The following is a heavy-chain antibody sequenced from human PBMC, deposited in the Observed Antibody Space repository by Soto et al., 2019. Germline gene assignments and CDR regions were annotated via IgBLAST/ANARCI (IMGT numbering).Heavy chain of an antibody. CDR2: INSDGSST. J-gene: IGHJ4*02. V-gene: IGHV3-74*01. CDR1: GVAFSSYW. CDR3: ECWVVTTDY. Sequence: PGGSLRLSGSASGVAFSSYWMHWVRQAPGKGLVWVSRINSDGSSTSYADSVKGRFTISRDNAKNTLYLQMNSLRAEDTAVYYCECWVVTTDYWGQGTLVTV. D-gene: IGHD2-21*02.